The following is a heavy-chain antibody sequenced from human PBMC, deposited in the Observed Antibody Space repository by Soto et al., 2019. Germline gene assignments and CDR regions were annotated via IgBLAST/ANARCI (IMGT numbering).Heavy chain of an antibody. CDR2: ISAYNGNT. V-gene: IGHV1-18*01. J-gene: IGHJ3*02. CDR1: GYTFTSYG. D-gene: IGHD5-12*01. CDR3: ARDEGGYSGYEIPDDAFDI. Sequence: ASVKVSCKASGYTFTSYGISWVRQAPGQGLEWMGWISAYNGNTNYAQKLQGRVTMTTDTSTSTAYMELRSLRSDDTAVYYCARDEGGYSGYEIPDDAFDIWGQGTMVTVSS.